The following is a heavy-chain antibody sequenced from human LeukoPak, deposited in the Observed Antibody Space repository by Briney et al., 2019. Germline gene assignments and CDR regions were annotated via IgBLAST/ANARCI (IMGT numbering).Heavy chain of an antibody. V-gene: IGHV1-69*13. D-gene: IGHD2-2*01. J-gene: IGHJ6*02. CDR3: ASDRFQYCSSTSCQDYYYYYGMDV. CDR1: ACTFSSYA. Sequence: SVKASCKASACTFSSYAISWVGQAPGQGLEWMGGIIPIFGTTNYAQKFQGRVTITADESTSTAYMELSSLRSEDTAVYYCASDRFQYCSSTSCQDYYYYYGMDVWGQGTTVTVSS. CDR2: IIPIFGTT.